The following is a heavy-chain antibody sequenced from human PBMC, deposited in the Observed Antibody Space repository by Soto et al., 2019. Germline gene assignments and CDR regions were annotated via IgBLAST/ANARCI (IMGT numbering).Heavy chain of an antibody. V-gene: IGHV1-69*13. Sequence: SVKVSCKASGGTFSSYAISWVRQAPGQGLEWMGGIIPIFGTASYAQKFQGRVTITADESTSTAYMELSSLSSEDTAVYYCARDEIAGPYYYYGMDVWGQGTTVTVSS. CDR3: ARDEIAGPYYYYGMDV. CDR2: IIPIFGTA. J-gene: IGHJ6*02. CDR1: GGTFSSYA. D-gene: IGHD6-13*01.